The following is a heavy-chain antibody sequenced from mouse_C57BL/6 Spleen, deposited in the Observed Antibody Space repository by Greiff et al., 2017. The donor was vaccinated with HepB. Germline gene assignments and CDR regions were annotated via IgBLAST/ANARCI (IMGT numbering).Heavy chain of an antibody. J-gene: IGHJ4*01. D-gene: IGHD1-1*01. CDR2: IYPGSGST. CDR1: GYTFTSYW. V-gene: IGHV1-55*01. Sequence: VQLQQSGAELVKPGASVKMSCKASGYTFTSYWITWVKQRPGQGLEWIGDIYPGSGSTNYNEKFKSKATLTVDTSSSTAYMQLSSLTSEDSAVYYCARGGGSYAMDYWGQGTSVTVSS. CDR3: ARGGGSYAMDY.